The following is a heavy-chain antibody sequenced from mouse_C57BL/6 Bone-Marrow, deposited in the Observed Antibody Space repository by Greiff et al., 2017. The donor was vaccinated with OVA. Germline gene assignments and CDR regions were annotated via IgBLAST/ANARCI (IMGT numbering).Heavy chain of an antibody. CDR3: ARIYYYGSSSPWFAY. D-gene: IGHD1-1*01. V-gene: IGHV1-19*01. Sequence: VQLQQSGPVLVKPGASVKMSCKASGYTFTDYYMNWVKQSHGKSLEWIGVINPYNGGTSYNQKFKGKATLTVDKSSSTAYMELNSLTSEDSAVYYCARIYYYGSSSPWFAYWGQGTLVTVSA. J-gene: IGHJ3*01. CDR2: INPYNGGT. CDR1: GYTFTDYY.